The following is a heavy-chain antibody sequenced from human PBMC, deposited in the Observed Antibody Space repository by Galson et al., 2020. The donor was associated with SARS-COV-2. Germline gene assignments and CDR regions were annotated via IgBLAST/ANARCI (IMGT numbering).Heavy chain of an antibody. J-gene: IGHJ5*02. CDR3: ARDQYAGYSYGYYWFDP. V-gene: IGHV3-33*01. CDR1: GFTFSSHA. D-gene: IGHD5-18*01. CDR2: IFYDGSDK. Sequence: GESLKISCAASGFTFSSHAIHWVRQAPGKGLEWVAQIFYDGSDKYYADSVKGRFTISRDNSKNTLYLQMNSLRAEDTAVYYCARDQYAGYSYGYYWFDPWGQGTLVTVSS.